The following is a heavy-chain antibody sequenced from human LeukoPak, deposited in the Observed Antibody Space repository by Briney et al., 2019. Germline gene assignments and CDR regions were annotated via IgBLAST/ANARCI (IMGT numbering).Heavy chain of an antibody. Sequence: PSETLSLTCTVSGGSISSSSYYWGWIRQPPGKGLEWIGSIYYSGSTYYNPSLKSRVTISVDTSKNQISLKLSSVTAADTAVYYCARHNPAVGTFDPWGQGTLVTVFS. CDR3: ARHNPAVGTFDP. D-gene: IGHD2-21*02. V-gene: IGHV4-39*01. CDR1: GGSISSSSYY. J-gene: IGHJ5*02. CDR2: IYYSGST.